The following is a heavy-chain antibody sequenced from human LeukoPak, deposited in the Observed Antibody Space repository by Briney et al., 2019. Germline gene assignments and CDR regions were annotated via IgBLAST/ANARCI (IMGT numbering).Heavy chain of an antibody. CDR1: GFTFSSYA. D-gene: IGHD3-10*01. V-gene: IGHV3-23*01. J-gene: IGHJ4*02. Sequence: GGSLRLSCAASGFTFSSYAMSWVRQAPGKGLEWVSAISGSSGSTYYADSVKGRFTISRDNSKNTLYLQMNSLRAEDTAVYYCAKDRGVYGSGSSSYYFDYWGQGTLVTVSS. CDR2: ISGSSGST. CDR3: AKDRGVYGSGSSSYYFDY.